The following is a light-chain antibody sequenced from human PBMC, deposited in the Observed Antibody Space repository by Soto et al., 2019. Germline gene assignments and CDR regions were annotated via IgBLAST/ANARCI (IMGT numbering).Light chain of an antibody. J-gene: IGKJ1*01. CDR3: QQYGSSPGT. Sequence: EIVLTQSPDTLSLSPGERATLSCRASQSISSTHLVWYQQKPGQAPSLLIFGASSRATGIPDRFSGSGSGTGFTLTISGLEPEDFAVYYCQQYGSSPGTFGQGTKVDIK. V-gene: IGKV3-20*01. CDR1: QSISSTH. CDR2: GAS.